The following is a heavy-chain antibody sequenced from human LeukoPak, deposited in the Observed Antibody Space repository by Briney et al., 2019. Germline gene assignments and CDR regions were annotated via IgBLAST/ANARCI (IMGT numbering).Heavy chain of an antibody. CDR2: ISGSGSST. Sequence: GGSLRLSCAASGLTYNRFAMSWVRQAPGKGLEWVSVISGSGSSTYYADSVKGRFTISRDISKNTLYLQMSSLRAEDTAVYYCAKSDSGGYYYWVYWGQGTLVTVSS. V-gene: IGHV3-23*01. J-gene: IGHJ4*02. CDR1: GLTYNRFA. CDR3: AKSDSGGYYYWVY. D-gene: IGHD3-22*01.